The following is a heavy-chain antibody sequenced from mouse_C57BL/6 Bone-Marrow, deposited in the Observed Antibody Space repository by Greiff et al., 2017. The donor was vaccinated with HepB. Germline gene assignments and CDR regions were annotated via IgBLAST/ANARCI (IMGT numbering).Heavy chain of an antibody. CDR2: IHPNSGST. V-gene: IGHV1-64*01. CDR3: TRRGIYDYALYY. Sequence: QVLLQQPGAELVKPGASVKLSCKASGYTFSSYWMHWVKQRPGQGFEWIGMIHPNSGSTNYNEKFKSKATLTVDKSSSTAYMQLSSLTSEDSSVYYCTRRGIYDYALYYWGQGATLTVSS. CDR1: GYTFSSYW. D-gene: IGHD2-4*01. J-gene: IGHJ2*01.